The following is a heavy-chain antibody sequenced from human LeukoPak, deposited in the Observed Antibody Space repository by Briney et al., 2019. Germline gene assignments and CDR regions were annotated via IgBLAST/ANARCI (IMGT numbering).Heavy chain of an antibody. CDR1: GFSFSSFA. CDR3: AKRITVSAGYYLDS. Sequence: GGSLTLSCVGSGFSFSSFAMSWVRQAPGKGLEWVSTVGGGGAYTYYADSVKGRFTVSRDDSKSMHFLQMNSLRPEDTALYFCAKRITVSAGYYLDSWGQGTLVTVSS. V-gene: IGHV3-23*01. D-gene: IGHD2-8*01. CDR2: VGGGGAYT. J-gene: IGHJ4*02.